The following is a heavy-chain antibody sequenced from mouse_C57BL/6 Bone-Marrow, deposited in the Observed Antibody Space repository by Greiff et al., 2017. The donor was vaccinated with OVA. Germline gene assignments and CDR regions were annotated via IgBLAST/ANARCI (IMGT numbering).Heavy chain of an antibody. CDR1: GYTFTNYW. V-gene: IGHV1-63*01. CDR2: IYPGGGYT. CDR3: ARGYYAMDY. J-gene: IGHJ4*01. Sequence: LQQSGAELVRPGTSVKMSCKASGYTFTNYWIGWAKQRPGHGLEWIGDIYPGGGYTNYNEKFKGKATLTADKSSSTSYMQFSSLTSEDSAIYYCARGYYAMDYWGQGTSVTVSS.